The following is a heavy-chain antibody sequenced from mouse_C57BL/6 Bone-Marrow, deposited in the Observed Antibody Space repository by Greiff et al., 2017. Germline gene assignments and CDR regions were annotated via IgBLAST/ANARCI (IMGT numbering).Heavy chain of an antibody. Sequence: VQLQQPGAELVRPGSSVKLSCKASGYTFTSYWMDWVKQRPGQGLEWIGNIYPSDSETHYNQKFKDKATLTVDKSSSTAYMQLSSLTSEDSAVYYCATGTRYYAMDYWGQGTSVTVSS. V-gene: IGHV1-61*01. CDR1: GYTFTSYW. CDR3: ATGTRYYAMDY. D-gene: IGHD4-1*01. CDR2: IYPSDSET. J-gene: IGHJ4*01.